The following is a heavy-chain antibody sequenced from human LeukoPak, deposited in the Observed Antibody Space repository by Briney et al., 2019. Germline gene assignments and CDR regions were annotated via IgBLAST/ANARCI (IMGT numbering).Heavy chain of an antibody. CDR1: GFTFSSYG. CDR3: AKSTSGAQLSLDY. J-gene: IGHJ4*02. Sequence: PGGSLRLSCAASGFTFSSYGMHWARQAPGKRLEGVAFIRYDGSNKYYADSVKGRFTISRDNSKNTLYLQMNSLRAEDTAVYYCAKSTSGAQLSLDYWGQGTLVTVSS. V-gene: IGHV3-30*02. D-gene: IGHD2-15*01. CDR2: IRYDGSNK.